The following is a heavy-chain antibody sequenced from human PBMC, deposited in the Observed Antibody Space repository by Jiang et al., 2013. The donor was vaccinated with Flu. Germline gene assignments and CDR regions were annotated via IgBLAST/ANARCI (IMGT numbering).Heavy chain of an antibody. CDR1: GDSVSSNSVA. CDR2: TYYRSKWYN. CDR3: ARGRREIGSSRMSSGMDV. J-gene: IGHJ6*02. D-gene: IGHD1-14*01. V-gene: IGHV6-1*01. Sequence: QTLSLTCAISGDSVSSNSVAWNWIRQSPSRGLEWLGRTYYRSKWYNDYAVSVKSRITINPDTSKNQFSLQLNSVTPEDTAVYYCARGRREIGSSRMSSGMDVWGQGTTVAVSS.